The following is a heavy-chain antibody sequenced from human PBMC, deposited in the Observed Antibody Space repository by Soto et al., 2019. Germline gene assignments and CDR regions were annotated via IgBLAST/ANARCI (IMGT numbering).Heavy chain of an antibody. CDR2: ISFSSSYT. CDR3: VRDPLGIADY. CDR1: GFTFSSYT. J-gene: IGHJ4*02. V-gene: IGHV3-21*01. Sequence: GGSLRLSCAASGFTFSSYTMSWVRQAPGKGLDWVSSISFSSSYTYYAGSVKGRFTISRDNARNSLYLQMNSLRADDTAVYYCVRDPLGIADYWGQGALVTVSS. D-gene: IGHD2-21*01.